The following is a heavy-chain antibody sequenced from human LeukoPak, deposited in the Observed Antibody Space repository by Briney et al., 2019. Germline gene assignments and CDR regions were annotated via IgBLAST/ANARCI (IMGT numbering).Heavy chain of an antibody. V-gene: IGHV3-7*01. Sequence: GGSLRLSCAASGFSLSAYWMSWVRQAPGKGLEWVANIKEDGSEKYYVDSVKGRLTISRDNAKNSVYLQMNSLRAEDTAVYYCARGRFNYDSTGYSSFYYWGQGTLVTVSS. D-gene: IGHD3-22*01. CDR2: IKEDGSEK. CDR1: GFSLSAYW. CDR3: ARGRFNYDSTGYSSFYY. J-gene: IGHJ4*02.